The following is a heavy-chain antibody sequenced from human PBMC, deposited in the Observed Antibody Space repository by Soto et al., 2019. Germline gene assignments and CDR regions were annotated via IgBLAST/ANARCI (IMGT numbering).Heavy chain of an antibody. CDR1: GGTFSSYA. Sequence: ASVKVSCKVSGGTFSSYAISWGRQAPGQGLEWMGGIIPVFGTTNYAEKFQGRVTITADEFTNTAYMDLSSLKSEDTAIYYCARGSSGYVWFNDFWGQGTPVTVS. D-gene: IGHD3-22*01. V-gene: IGHV1-69*13. CDR2: IIPVFGTT. CDR3: ARGSSGYVWFNDF. J-gene: IGHJ4*02.